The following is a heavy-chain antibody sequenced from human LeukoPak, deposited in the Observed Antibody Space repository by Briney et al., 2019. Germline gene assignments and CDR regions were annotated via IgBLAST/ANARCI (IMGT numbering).Heavy chain of an antibody. CDR3: ARDQWELPAY. V-gene: IGHV4-59*01. Sequence: SETLSVTCTVSGGSISSYYWSWIRQPPGKGLEWIGYIYYSGSTNYSPSLKSRVTISVDTSKNQFSLKLSSVTAADTAVYYCARDQWELPAYWGQGTLVTVSS. D-gene: IGHD1-26*01. CDR2: IYYSGST. J-gene: IGHJ4*02. CDR1: GGSISSYY.